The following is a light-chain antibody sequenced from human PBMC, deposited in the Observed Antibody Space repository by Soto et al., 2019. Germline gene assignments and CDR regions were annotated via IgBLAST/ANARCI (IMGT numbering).Light chain of an antibody. Sequence: DIQMTQSPSSLSASVGDRVTITCRASQSISNYLNWYQQKPGKAPNLLIYAAFSLHSAVPSRFSGSGSGTDFNLTISSLQPGDFATYYCQQSYSTPRTFGQGTKVEIK. V-gene: IGKV1-39*01. CDR1: QSISNY. CDR2: AAF. J-gene: IGKJ1*01. CDR3: QQSYSTPRT.